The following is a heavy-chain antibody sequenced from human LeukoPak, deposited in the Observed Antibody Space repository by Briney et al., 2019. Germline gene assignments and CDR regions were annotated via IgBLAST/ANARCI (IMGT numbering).Heavy chain of an antibody. J-gene: IGHJ3*02. Sequence: PGGSLRLSCAASGFTFSSYAMSWVRQAPGKGLEWVSAISGSGGSTYYADSVKGRFTISRDNSKNTLYLQMNSLRAEDTAVYYCAKDQAPRVVVVAATLSNAFDTWGQGTMVTVSS. CDR3: AKDQAPRVVVVAATLSNAFDT. CDR2: ISGSGGST. V-gene: IGHV3-23*01. D-gene: IGHD2-15*01. CDR1: GFTFSSYA.